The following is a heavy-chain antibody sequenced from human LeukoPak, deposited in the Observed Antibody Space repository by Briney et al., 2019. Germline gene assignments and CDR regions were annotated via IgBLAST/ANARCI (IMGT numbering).Heavy chain of an antibody. CDR3: AGPYGDYLVLAS. Sequence: PGGSLRLSCAASGFTFSRYWMHWVRQAPGKGLVWVSRINRDGRSTGYADSVKGRFTISRDNAKNTLYLQMNSLRAEDTAVYYCAGPYGDYLVLASWAQETLVPVPP. V-gene: IGHV3-74*01. J-gene: IGHJ5*02. CDR1: GFTFSRYW. D-gene: IGHD4-17*01. CDR2: INRDGRST.